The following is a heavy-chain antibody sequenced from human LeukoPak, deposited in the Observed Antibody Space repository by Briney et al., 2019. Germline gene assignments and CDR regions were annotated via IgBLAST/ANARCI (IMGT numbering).Heavy chain of an antibody. CDR2: IYPSDSYT. D-gene: IGHD1-14*01. V-gene: IGHV5-10-1*01. CDR1: GYSFTNYL. CDR3: AILNHPDGRVY. J-gene: IGHJ4*02. Sequence: GASLRISCKVSGYSFTNYLISWLGQVPGKGLEGRGRIYPSDSYTNHSPSFQVHVTISADKTISTAYLQWSSLKASDTAIYYCAILNHPDGRVYWGQGNLVIVSA.